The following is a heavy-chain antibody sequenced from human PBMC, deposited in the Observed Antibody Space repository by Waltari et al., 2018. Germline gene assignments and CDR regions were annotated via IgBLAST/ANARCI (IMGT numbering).Heavy chain of an antibody. CDR2: ISGSGGST. Sequence: EVQLVESGGGLVQPGGSLRLSCAASGFTFSSYAMSWVRQAPGKGLEWVSAISGSGGSTYYADSVKGRFTISRDNSKNTLYLQMNSLRAEDTAVYYCAKQPRGTTVTTGTNAFDIWGQGTMVTVSS. V-gene: IGHV3-23*04. J-gene: IGHJ3*02. CDR1: GFTFSSYA. CDR3: AKQPRGTTVTTGTNAFDI. D-gene: IGHD4-17*01.